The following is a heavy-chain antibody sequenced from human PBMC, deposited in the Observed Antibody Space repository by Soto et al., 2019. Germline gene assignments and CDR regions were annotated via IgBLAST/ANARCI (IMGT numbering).Heavy chain of an antibody. D-gene: IGHD6-13*01. CDR2: ISGSGGTT. J-gene: IGHJ4*02. Sequence: EVQLLESGGGLVQPGGALRLSCAASGFTFSNYAMSWVRQAPGKGLEWVSAISGSGGTTYYADSVKGRFTISRDNSKNTQYLQMNSLRAEDTAVYYCAKASAGNDYWGQGTLVTVSS. V-gene: IGHV3-23*01. CDR3: AKASAGNDY. CDR1: GFTFSNYA.